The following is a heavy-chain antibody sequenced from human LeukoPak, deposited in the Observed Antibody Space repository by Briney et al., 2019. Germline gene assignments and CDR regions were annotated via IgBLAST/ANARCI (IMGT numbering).Heavy chain of an antibody. V-gene: IGHV3-30-3*01. CDR1: GFTFSSYA. CDR2: ISYDGSNK. Sequence: GGSLRLSCAASGFTFSSYAMHWVRQAPGKGLEWVAVISYDGSNKYYADSVKGRFTISRDNSKNTLYLQMNSLRAEDTAVYYCASDLQPYYDFWSGYSNWFDPWGQGTLVTVSS. J-gene: IGHJ5*02. D-gene: IGHD3-3*01. CDR3: ASDLQPYYDFWSGYSNWFDP.